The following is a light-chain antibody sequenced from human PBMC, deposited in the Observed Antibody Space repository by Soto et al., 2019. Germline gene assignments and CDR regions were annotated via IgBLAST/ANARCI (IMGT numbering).Light chain of an antibody. CDR2: GAS. Sequence: EIVMTQSPATLSVSPGERATLSGRASQSVSSNLAWYQQKPGQAPRLLIYGASTRATGIPARFSGSGSGTEFTLTISSLQSADFAVYYCQQYNNWPPTFGQGTKLEIK. V-gene: IGKV3-15*01. CDR3: QQYNNWPPT. J-gene: IGKJ2*01. CDR1: QSVSSN.